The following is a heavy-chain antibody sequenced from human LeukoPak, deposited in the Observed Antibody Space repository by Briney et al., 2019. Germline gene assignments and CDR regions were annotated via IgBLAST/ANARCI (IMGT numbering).Heavy chain of an antibody. J-gene: IGHJ5*02. D-gene: IGHD6-13*01. CDR1: GGPISSSSYY. CDR3: GGTPAGTKPGWFDP. CDR2: IYYSGST. Sequence: SGTLSLTCTVSGGPISSSSYYWGWIRQPPGKGLEWIGSIYYSGSTYYNPSLKSRVTISVDTSKNQFSLKLSSVTAADTAVYYCGGTPAGTKPGWFDPWGQGTLVTVSS. V-gene: IGHV4-39*01.